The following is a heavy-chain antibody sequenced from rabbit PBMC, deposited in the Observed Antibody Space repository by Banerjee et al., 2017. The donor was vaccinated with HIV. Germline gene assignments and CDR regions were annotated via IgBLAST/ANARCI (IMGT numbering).Heavy chain of an antibody. CDR1: GFDFSSYG. J-gene: IGHJ4*01. CDR2: IDPVFGST. V-gene: IGHV1S40*01. Sequence: QSLEESGGGLVQPGGSLKLSCKASGFDFSSYGVSWVRQAPGKGLEWIGYIDPVFGSTYYASWVNGRFIISKTSSTTVTLQMTSLKAADTATYFCARDRTGSTYYFNLWGQGTLVTVS. CDR3: ARDRTGSTYYFNL. D-gene: IGHD8-1*01.